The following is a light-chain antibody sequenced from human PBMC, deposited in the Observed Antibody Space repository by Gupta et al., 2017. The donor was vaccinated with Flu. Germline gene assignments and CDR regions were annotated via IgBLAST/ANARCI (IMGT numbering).Light chain of an antibody. CDR3: QQYNSCPKT. V-gene: IGKV3D-15*01. CDR2: SAS. J-gene: IGKJ1*01. Sequence: GDRATLSCRASQSIRNNLAWYQQKPGQAPRLLIYSASTIASGVPARFSGSVSGTEFILTISSLQSEDFAIYYCQQYNSCPKTFGPGTKVEIK. CDR1: QSIRNN.